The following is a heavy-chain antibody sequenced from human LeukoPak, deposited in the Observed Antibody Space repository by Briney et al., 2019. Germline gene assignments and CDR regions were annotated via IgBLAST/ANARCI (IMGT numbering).Heavy chain of an antibody. CDR3: ARVGYYESSGYYEY. CDR2: INPNSGGT. CDR1: GYTRTDYY. V-gene: IGHV1-2*06. J-gene: IGHJ4*02. D-gene: IGHD3-22*01. Sequence: ASVKVSCKASGYTRTDYYMHWVRQAPGQGLVWMGRINPNSGGTNYAQKFQGRVTMTRDTSISTVYMELSRLRSDDTAVYYCARVGYYESSGYYEYWGQGTLVTVSS.